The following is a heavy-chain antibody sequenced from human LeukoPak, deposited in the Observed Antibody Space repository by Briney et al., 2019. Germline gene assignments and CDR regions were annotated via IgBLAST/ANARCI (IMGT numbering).Heavy chain of an antibody. CDR2: IKQDGSEK. V-gene: IGHV3-7*01. CDR1: GFTFSSYW. D-gene: IGHD2-2*01. Sequence: GGSLRLSCAASGFTFSSYWMSWVRQAPGKGLEWVANIKQDGSEKYYVDSVKGRFTISRDNAKNSLYLQMNSLRAEDTAVYYCARRAHRYQLLYYYYYMDVWGKGTTVTVSS. CDR3: ARRAHRYQLLYYYYYMDV. J-gene: IGHJ6*03.